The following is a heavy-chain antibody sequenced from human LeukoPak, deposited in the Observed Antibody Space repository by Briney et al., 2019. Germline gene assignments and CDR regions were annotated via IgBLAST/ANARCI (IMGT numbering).Heavy chain of an antibody. CDR3: ARHRLDILTGGPLYYFDY. J-gene: IGHJ4*02. Sequence: SETLSLTCTVSGYSISSGYYWSWIRQPPGKGLEWIGEINHSGSTNYNPSLKSRVTISVDTSKNQFSLKLSSVTAADTAVYYCARHRLDILTGGPLYYFDYWGQGTLVTVSS. V-gene: IGHV4-38-2*02. CDR2: INHSGST. D-gene: IGHD3-9*01. CDR1: GYSISSGYY.